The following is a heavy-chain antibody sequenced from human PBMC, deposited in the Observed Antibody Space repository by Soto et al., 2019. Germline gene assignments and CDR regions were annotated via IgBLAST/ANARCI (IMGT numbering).Heavy chain of an antibody. CDR2: ISAYNGNT. V-gene: IGHV1-18*01. CDR1: GYTFTSYG. J-gene: IGHJ4*02. Sequence: ASVKVSCKASGYTFTSYGISWVRQAPGQGLEWMGWISAYNGNTNYAQKLQGRVTMTTDTSTSTAYMELRSLRSDDTAVYYCARVGVYYDSRDPSDYWGQGTLVTVSS. D-gene: IGHD3-22*01. CDR3: ARVGVYYDSRDPSDY.